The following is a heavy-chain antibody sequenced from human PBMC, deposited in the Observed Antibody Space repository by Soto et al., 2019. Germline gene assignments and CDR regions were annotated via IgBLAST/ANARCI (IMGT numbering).Heavy chain of an antibody. D-gene: IGHD1-26*01. CDR2: IRSKAYGGTT. V-gene: IGHV3-49*04. Sequence: LRLSCTASGFTFGDYAMSWVRQAPGKGLEWVGFIRSKAYGGTTEYAASVKGRFTISRDDSKSIAYLQMNSLKTEDTAVYYCTRGPSEPIVGATRPDYWGQGTLVTVSS. J-gene: IGHJ4*02. CDR3: TRGPSEPIVGATRPDY. CDR1: GFTFGDYA.